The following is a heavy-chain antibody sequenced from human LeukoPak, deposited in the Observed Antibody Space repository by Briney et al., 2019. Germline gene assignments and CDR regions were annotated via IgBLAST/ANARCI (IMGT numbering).Heavy chain of an antibody. D-gene: IGHD6-25*01. CDR3: ARGGPYYYCYYMDV. J-gene: IGHJ6*03. Sequence: PSETLSLTCTVSGDSISSYYWSWIRQPPGKGLEWIGYIYYSGSTNYNPSLKSRVTISVDTANNQFSLKLSSVTAADTAVYYCARGGPYYYCYYMDVWGKGTTVTVSS. CDR1: GDSISSYY. CDR2: IYYSGST. V-gene: IGHV4-59*01.